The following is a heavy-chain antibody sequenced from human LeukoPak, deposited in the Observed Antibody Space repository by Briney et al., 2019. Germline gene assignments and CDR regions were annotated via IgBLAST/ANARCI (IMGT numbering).Heavy chain of an antibody. CDR3: AKESGHDNWYFDL. D-gene: IGHD3-3*01. V-gene: IGHV3-30*18. CDR2: ISYDGSNK. J-gene: IGHJ2*01. Sequence: PGGSLRLSCAASGFTFSSYSMNWVRQAPGKGLEWVAVISYDGSNKYYADSVKGRFTISRDNSKNTLYLQMNSLRAEDTAVYYCAKESGHDNWYFDLWGRGTLVTVSS. CDR1: GFTFSSYS.